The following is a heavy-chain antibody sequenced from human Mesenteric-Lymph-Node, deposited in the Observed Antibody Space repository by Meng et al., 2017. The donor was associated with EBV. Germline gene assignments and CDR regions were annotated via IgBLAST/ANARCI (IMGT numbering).Heavy chain of an antibody. CDR2: IYYDGST. V-gene: IGHV4-39*01. D-gene: IGHD1-26*01. CDR3: ARRSGSYSPIDY. Sequence: LQPQESGPGLGMLSDTLSLMYSVSGGFIRNSNYYWEWIRQPPGKGLEWIGTIYYDGSTHHSPSLKSRVIISVDTSENQFSLRLNSVTAADTAVYYCARRSGSYSPIDYWGQGTLVTVSS. J-gene: IGHJ4*01. CDR1: GGFIRNSNYY.